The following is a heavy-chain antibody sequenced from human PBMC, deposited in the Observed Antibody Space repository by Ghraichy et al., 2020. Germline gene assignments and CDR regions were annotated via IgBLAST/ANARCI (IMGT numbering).Heavy chain of an antibody. Sequence: GGSLRLSCAASGFTFSSHAMSWVRQTPGKGLEWVSSISGSVNYADSVKGRFTISRDNSKNTLYLEMNNLRGEDTAVYYCAKSIPYWYFDLWGRGTPVTVSS. J-gene: IGHJ2*01. CDR3: AKSIPYWYFDL. CDR1: GFTFSSHA. D-gene: IGHD2-2*02. V-gene: IGHV3-23*01. CDR2: ISGSV.